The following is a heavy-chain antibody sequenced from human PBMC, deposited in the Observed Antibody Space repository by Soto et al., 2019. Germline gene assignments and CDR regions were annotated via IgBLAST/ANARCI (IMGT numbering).Heavy chain of an antibody. V-gene: IGHV3-23*01. CDR1: GFPFSSYV. CDR2: SSGGGSNT. Sequence: VGPLRLSGAASGFPFSSYVMSWVRQAPGKGLEWVSGSSGGGSNTFYADYVKGRFTISRDNSKNTLLLQMNSLGAEDTAVYYCAKDSNKYSSSLRGRYFDYWGQGIGVTVSS. CDR3: AKDSNKYSSSLRGRYFDY. D-gene: IGHD4-4*01. J-gene: IGHJ4*02.